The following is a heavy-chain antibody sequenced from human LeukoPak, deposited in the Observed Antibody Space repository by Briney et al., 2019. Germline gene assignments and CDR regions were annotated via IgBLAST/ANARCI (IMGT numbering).Heavy chain of an antibody. D-gene: IGHD6-13*01. CDR1: GFTFSSYG. V-gene: IGHV3-30*03. CDR3: ARDKPAAAGTFDY. J-gene: IGHJ4*02. CDR2: ISYDGSNK. Sequence: GGSLRLSCAASGFTFSSYGMHWVRQAPGKGLEGVAVISYDGSNKYYADSVKGRFTISRDNSKNTLYLQMNSLRAEDTAVYYCARDKPAAAGTFDYWGQGTLVTVSS.